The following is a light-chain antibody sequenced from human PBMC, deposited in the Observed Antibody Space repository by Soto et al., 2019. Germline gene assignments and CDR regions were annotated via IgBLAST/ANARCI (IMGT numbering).Light chain of an antibody. J-gene: IGKJ1*01. CDR3: QQYYSTRT. CDR1: QVVLSSSNNKNY. V-gene: IGKV4-1*01. CDR2: WAS. Sequence: DIVMTQSPDSLAVSLGERATINCKSIQVVLSSSNNKNYLAWYQQKPGQPPKLLIYWASTRESGVPDRFSGSGSGTDFTLTISSLQAEDVAVYYCQQYYSTRTFGQGTKVDIK.